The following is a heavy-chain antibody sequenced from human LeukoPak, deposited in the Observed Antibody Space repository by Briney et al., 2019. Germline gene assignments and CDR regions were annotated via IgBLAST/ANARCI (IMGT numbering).Heavy chain of an antibody. V-gene: IGHV3-9*01. CDR3: ARDRDGYCSSTSCYTIDY. CDR1: GFTFDDYA. D-gene: IGHD2-2*02. J-gene: IGHJ4*02. Sequence: PGRSLRLSCAASGFTFDDYAMHWVRQAPGKGLEWVSGISWNSGSIGYADSVKGRFTISRDNAKNSLYLQMNSLRAEDTAVYYCARDRDGYCSSTSCYTIDYWGQGTLVTVSS. CDR2: ISWNSGSI.